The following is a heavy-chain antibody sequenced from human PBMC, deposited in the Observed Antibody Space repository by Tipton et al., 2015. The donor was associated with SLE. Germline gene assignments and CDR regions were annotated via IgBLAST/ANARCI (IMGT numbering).Heavy chain of an antibody. CDR3: AREVLVTTGGFDY. J-gene: IGHJ4*02. D-gene: IGHD4-17*01. CDR2: IKSIPEGGEI. CDR1: GFNFPHAW. Sequence: SLRLSCPASGFNFPHAWMSWVRQAPGKGLEWVGRIKSIPEGGEITYAAPGKGRFTISRDDSQNTLYLQMERLEIEDAGIYYCAREVLVTTGGFDYWGQGTLVTVSS. V-gene: IGHV3-15*01.